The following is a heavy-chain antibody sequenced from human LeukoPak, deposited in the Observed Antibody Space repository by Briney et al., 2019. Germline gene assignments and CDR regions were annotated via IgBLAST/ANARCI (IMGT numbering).Heavy chain of an antibody. CDR2: TNPNSGGI. CDR3: ARGPLNYYYYTDV. J-gene: IGHJ6*03. CDR1: GYTFTGYY. Sequence: ASVKVSCKASGYTFTGYYIHWVRQAPGQGLEWMGWTNPNSGGINYAQKFQGRITMTRDTSISTAYMELGRLRSDDTAVYYCARGPLNYYYYTDVWGKGTTVTVSS. V-gene: IGHV1-2*02.